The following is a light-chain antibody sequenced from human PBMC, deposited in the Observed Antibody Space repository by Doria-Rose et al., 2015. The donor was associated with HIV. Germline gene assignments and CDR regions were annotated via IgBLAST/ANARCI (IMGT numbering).Light chain of an antibody. CDR1: QSVSTD. CDR2: GAS. V-gene: IGKV3-15*01. CDR3: HQYNNWPT. J-gene: IGKJ5*01. Sequence: MTQPPETLSVSPGESATLSCRASQSVSTDLAWYQHKPGQAPRLLIWGASTSATGIPARFSGSGSGTEFTLTISSLQSEDFAIYFCHQYNNWPTFGQGTRLDIK.